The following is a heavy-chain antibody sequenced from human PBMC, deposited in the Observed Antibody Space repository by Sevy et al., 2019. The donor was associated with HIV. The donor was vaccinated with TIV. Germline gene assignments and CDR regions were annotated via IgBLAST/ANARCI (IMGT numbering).Heavy chain of an antibody. CDR2: IKQDGSEK. Sequence: GGSLRLSCAASGFTFSSYWMSWVRQAPGKGLEWVANIKQDGSEKYYVDSVKGRFTISRDNAKNSLYLQMNSLRAEDTAVYYCAKDHTQWLVRLNAFDIWGQGTMVTVSS. V-gene: IGHV3-7*01. D-gene: IGHD6-19*01. J-gene: IGHJ3*02. CDR1: GFTFSSYW. CDR3: AKDHTQWLVRLNAFDI.